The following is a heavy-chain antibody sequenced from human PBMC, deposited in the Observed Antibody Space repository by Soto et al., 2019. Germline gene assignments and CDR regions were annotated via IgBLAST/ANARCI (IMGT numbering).Heavy chain of an antibody. D-gene: IGHD3-22*01. V-gene: IGHV2-5*02. CDR2: IYWDDDK. J-gene: IGHJ5*02. CDR1: GFTLSTSGAG. Sequence: QITLKESGPTLVKPTQTLTLTCTFSGFTLSTSGAGVGWIRQPPGKALEWLALIYWDDDKRYSPSLKSRLTITQNTSKSQVGLTMTNMDPVDTATYYCAHRRSTYYYDSTFDPWGQGTLGTVS. CDR3: AHRRSTYYYDSTFDP.